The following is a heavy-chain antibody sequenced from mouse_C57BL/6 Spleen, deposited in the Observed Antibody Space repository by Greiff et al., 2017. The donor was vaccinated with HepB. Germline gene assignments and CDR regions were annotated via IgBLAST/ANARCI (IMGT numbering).Heavy chain of an antibody. CDR1: GYTFTSYW. CDR2: IHPNSGST. D-gene: IGHD1-1*01. J-gene: IGHJ3*01. CDR3: AREYYGSVWFAY. Sequence: QVQLKQPGAELVKPGASVKLSCKASGYTFTSYWMHWVKQRPGQGLEWIGMIHPNSGSTNYNEKFKSKATLTVDKSSSTAYMQLSSLTSEDSAVYYCAREYYGSVWFAYWGQGTLVTVSA. V-gene: IGHV1-64*01.